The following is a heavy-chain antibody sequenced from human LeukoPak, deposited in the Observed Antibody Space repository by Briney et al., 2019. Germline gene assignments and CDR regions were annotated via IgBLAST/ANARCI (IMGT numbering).Heavy chain of an antibody. CDR1: GFTFNNYA. J-gene: IGHJ4*02. Sequence: WGSLCLSCAAYGFTFNNYARNWVRQAPGKGLEWVSLISGSTGSTYYADSVKGRFSISRDNSKNTVYLQMNSLRVEDAAVYYCTKGPVCAIVRATTLYYGGQGTLVTVSS. D-gene: IGHD1-26*01. CDR2: ISGSTGST. CDR3: TKGPVCAIVRATTLYY. V-gene: IGHV3-23*01.